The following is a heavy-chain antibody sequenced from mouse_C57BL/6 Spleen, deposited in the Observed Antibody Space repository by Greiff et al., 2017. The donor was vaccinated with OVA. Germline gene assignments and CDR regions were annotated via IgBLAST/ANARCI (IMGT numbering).Heavy chain of an antibody. V-gene: IGHV1-55*01. CDR2: IYPGSGST. CDR3: ARKDSCCFDV. CDR1: GYTFTSYW. Sequence: QVQLQQSGAELVKPGASVKMSCKASGYTFTSYWITWVKQRPGQGLEWIGDIYPGSGSTNYNEKFKSKATLTVDTSSSTAYMQLSSLTSEDSAVYYCARKDSCCFDVWGTGTTVTVSS. J-gene: IGHJ1*03.